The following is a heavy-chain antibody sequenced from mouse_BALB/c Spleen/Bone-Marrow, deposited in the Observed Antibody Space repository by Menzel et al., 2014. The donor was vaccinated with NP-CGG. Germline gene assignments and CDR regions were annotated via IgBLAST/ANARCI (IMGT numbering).Heavy chain of an antibody. D-gene: IGHD1-2*01. CDR3: ATHYYGRFDD. Sequence: EVKLMESGGGLVKPGGSLKLSCAASGFGFSSSDMSWVRQTPEKRLEWVAYISSGGGSTYYPDTVKGRFTISRDNAKNTLYLQMSSLKSEDTAMYYCATHYYGRFDDWAKAPLSQSPQ. CDR2: ISSGGGST. J-gene: IGHJ2*01. CDR1: GFGFSSSD. V-gene: IGHV5-12-1*01.